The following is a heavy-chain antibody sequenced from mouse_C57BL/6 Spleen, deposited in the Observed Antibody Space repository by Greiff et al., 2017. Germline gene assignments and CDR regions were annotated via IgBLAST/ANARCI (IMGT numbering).Heavy chain of an antibody. CDR1: GYTFTSYW. J-gene: IGHJ2*01. CDR2: LDPSDSYT. Sequence: QVQLQQPGAELVMPGASVKLSCKASGYTFTSYWMHWVKQRPGQGLEWIGELDPSDSYTNYNQKFKGKSTLTVDKSSSTAYMQLSSLTSEDSAVYYGARGRGRGEYYFDYWGQGTTLTVSS. V-gene: IGHV1-69*01. CDR3: ARGRGRGEYYFDY. D-gene: IGHD3-3*01.